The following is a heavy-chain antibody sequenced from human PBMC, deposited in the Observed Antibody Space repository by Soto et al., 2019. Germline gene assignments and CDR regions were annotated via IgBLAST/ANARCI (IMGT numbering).Heavy chain of an antibody. Sequence: GESLKISCKGSGYSFTSYWISWVRQMPGKGLEWMGRIDPSDSYTNYSPSFQGHVTISADKSISTAYLQWSSLKASDTAMYYCARHMGGDEKSEVSGMDVWGQGTTVTVSS. CDR2: IDPSDSYT. V-gene: IGHV5-10-1*01. CDR3: ARHMGGDEKSEVSGMDV. D-gene: IGHD3-16*01. CDR1: GYSFTSYW. J-gene: IGHJ6*02.